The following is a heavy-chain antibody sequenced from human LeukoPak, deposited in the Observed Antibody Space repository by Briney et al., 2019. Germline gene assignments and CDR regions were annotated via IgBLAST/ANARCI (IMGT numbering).Heavy chain of an antibody. V-gene: IGHV4-30-4*01. CDR1: GGSISSGDYY. CDR2: IYYSGST. J-gene: IGHJ4*02. D-gene: IGHD2-15*01. CDR3: ARAGPLVVVAATKYYFDY. Sequence: SETLSLTCTVSGGSISSGDYYWSWIRQPPGKGLEWIGYIYYSGSTYYNPPLKSRVTISVDTSKNQFSLKLGSVTAADTAVYYCARAGPLVVVAATKYYFDYWGQGTLVTVSS.